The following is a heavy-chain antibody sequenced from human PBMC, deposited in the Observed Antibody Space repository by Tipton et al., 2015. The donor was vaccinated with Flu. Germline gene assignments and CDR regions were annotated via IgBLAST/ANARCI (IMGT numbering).Heavy chain of an antibody. CDR1: GDSISSDFY. V-gene: IGHV4-38-2*01. J-gene: IGHJ5*02. CDR2: VSRTGST. D-gene: IGHD4-11*01. Sequence: GLVKPSETLSLSCAVSGDSISSDFYWAWIRQFPGKGLEWIGTVSRTGSTIYNPSLKSRVTITIDTSKNQFSLNMRSVTAADMAVYYCARRDYSNYVSDPKRWFGPWGQGTLVAVSS. CDR3: ARRDYSNYVSDPKRWFGP.